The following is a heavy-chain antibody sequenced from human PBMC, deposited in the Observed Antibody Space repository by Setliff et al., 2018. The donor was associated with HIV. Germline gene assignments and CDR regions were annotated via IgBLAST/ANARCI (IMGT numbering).Heavy chain of an antibody. CDR1: GYTFTGYY. J-gene: IGHJ6*02. V-gene: IGHV1-2*02. D-gene: IGHD3-10*01. Sequence: GASVKVSCKASGYTFTGYYMHWVRQAPGQGLEWMGWINPNSGGTNYSQKFQGRVTINRDTSASTAYMELSSLRSEDTAVYYCAREGLWFGELSVSYGMDVWGQGTTVTVSS. CDR3: AREGLWFGELSVSYGMDV. CDR2: INPNSGGT.